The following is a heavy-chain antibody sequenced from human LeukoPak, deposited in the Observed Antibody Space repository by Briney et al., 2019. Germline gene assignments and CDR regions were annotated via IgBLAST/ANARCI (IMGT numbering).Heavy chain of an antibody. Sequence: SETLSLTCTVSGGSISSSSHYWGWIRQPPGKGLEWIGSIYYSGSTYYNPSLKSRVTISVDTSKNQFSLKLSSVTAADTSVYYCARQKSGSYGLFDYWGQGTLVTVSP. V-gene: IGHV4-39*01. J-gene: IGHJ4*02. CDR3: ARQKSGSYGLFDY. D-gene: IGHD1-26*01. CDR2: IYYSGST. CDR1: GGSISSSSHY.